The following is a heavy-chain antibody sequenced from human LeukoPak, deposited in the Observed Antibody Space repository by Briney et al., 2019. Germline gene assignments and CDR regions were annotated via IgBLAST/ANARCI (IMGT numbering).Heavy chain of an antibody. CDR2: IYYSGST. V-gene: IGHV4-39*01. Sequence: SETLSLTCTVSGGSISSSSYYWGRIRQPPGKGLEWIGSIYYSGSTYYNPSLKSRVTISVDTSKNQFSLKLSSVTAADTAVYYCARTDILTGCSRNAFDIWGQGTMVTVSS. CDR1: GGSISSSSYY. CDR3: ARTDILTGCSRNAFDI. D-gene: IGHD3-9*01. J-gene: IGHJ3*02.